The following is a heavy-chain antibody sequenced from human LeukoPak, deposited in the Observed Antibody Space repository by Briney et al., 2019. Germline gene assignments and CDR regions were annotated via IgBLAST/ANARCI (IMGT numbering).Heavy chain of an antibody. CDR3: AQSSIVGATIDY. V-gene: IGHV3-23*01. Sequence: GGSLRLSCAASGFTLNKYAMNWVRQAPGKGLEWVSAISGSGGSTYYADSVKGRFTISRDNSKNTLYLQMNSLRAEDTAVYYCAQSSIVGATIDYWGQGTLVTVSS. CDR1: GFTLNKYA. CDR2: ISGSGGST. D-gene: IGHD1-26*01. J-gene: IGHJ4*02.